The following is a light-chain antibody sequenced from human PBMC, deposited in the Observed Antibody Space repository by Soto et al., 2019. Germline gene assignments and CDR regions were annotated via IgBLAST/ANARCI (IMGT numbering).Light chain of an antibody. J-gene: IGKJ1*01. CDR1: QSVSSSY. CDR2: GAS. Sequence: EIVWTQSPGTLSLSPGDRATLSCRASQSVSSSYLAWYQQKPGQAPRLPIYGASSRATGIPDRFSGSGSGTDFTLTISRLEPEDFAVYYCQQYGSSPQTFGQGTKVDIK. V-gene: IGKV3-20*01. CDR3: QQYGSSPQT.